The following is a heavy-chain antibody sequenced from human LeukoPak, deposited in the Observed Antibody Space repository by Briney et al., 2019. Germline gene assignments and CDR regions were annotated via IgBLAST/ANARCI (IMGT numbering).Heavy chain of an antibody. V-gene: IGHV3-15*01. Sequence: PGGSLRLSCAASGFTFSNAWMSWVRQAPGKGLEWVGRIKSKTDGGTTDYAAPVKGRFTISRDDSKNTPYLQMNSLKTEDTAVYYCTTGVDYGDYERLDYWGQGTLVTVSS. D-gene: IGHD4-17*01. CDR1: GFTFSNAW. CDR3: TTGVDYGDYERLDY. J-gene: IGHJ4*02. CDR2: IKSKTDGGTT.